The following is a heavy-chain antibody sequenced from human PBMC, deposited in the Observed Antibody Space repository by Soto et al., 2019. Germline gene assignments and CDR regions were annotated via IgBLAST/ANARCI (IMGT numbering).Heavy chain of an antibody. V-gene: IGHV4-31*03. D-gene: IGHD1-26*01. Sequence: SETLSLTCTVSGGSISSGGYYWSWIRQHPGKGLEWIGYIYYSGSTYYNPSLKSRVTISVDTSKNQFSLKLSSVTAADTAVYYCARVRIVAARPVFDYWGQGTLVTVSS. J-gene: IGHJ4*02. CDR1: GGSISSGGYY. CDR2: IYYSGST. CDR3: ARVRIVAARPVFDY.